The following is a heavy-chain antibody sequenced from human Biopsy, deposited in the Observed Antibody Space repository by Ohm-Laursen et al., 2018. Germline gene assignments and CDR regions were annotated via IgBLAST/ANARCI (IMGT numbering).Heavy chain of an antibody. J-gene: IGHJ4*02. CDR3: AQTRNDYGGFYFDY. CDR2: IRNT. CDR1: NVSFSSFY. D-gene: IGHD4/OR15-4a*01. V-gene: IGHV4-59*04. Sequence: SETLSFTCTVYNVSFSSFYWSWVRQPPGKGLEWIGTIRNTYFRTSLKSRFTMSVDTSKNQFSLKLSSVTAADTGVYYCAQTRNDYGGFYFDYWGRGTLVTVSS.